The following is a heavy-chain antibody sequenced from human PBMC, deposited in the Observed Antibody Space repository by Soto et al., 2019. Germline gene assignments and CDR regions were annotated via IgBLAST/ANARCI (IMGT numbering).Heavy chain of an antibody. V-gene: IGHV3-30-3*01. CDR2: ISNDGGNT. Sequence: RSLRTSCATSACRESFYTTEWVRQAPGKGLEWVAGISNDGGNTYYLDSVKGRFTISRDNSKNTVSLHMNSLRAEDTAVYYCARMAPPIDYWGQGTLVTVSS. CDR3: ARMAPPIDY. J-gene: IGHJ4*02. D-gene: IGHD5-12*01. CDR1: ACRESFYT.